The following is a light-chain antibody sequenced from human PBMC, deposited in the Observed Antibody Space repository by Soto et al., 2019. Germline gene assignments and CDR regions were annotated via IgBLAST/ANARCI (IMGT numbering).Light chain of an antibody. CDR3: SSYASGPTFL. CDR2: EVS. J-gene: IGLJ3*02. V-gene: IGLV2-14*01. Sequence: QSALTQPASVSGSPGQSITISCTGTSSDVGGYNYVSWYQQHPGKAPKFMIYEVSNRPSGVSNRFSGSKSGNTASLTISGLQAEDEADYYCSSYASGPTFLFGGGTKLTVL. CDR1: SSDVGGYNY.